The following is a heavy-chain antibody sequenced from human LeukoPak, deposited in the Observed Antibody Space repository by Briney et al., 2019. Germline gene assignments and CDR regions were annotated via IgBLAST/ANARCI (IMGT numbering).Heavy chain of an antibody. V-gene: IGHV4-4*02. Sequence: PSETLSLTCGVSGGSISSTNWWMWVRQPPGQGLEWIGEISLTGRTNYNPSLNGRVTMSLDESRNQLSLNLTSVTAADTAIYYCSRESGAFCPFGYWGQGTLVIVPP. J-gene: IGHJ4*02. D-gene: IGHD1-26*01. CDR1: GGSISSTNW. CDR2: ISLTGRT. CDR3: SRESGAFCPFGY.